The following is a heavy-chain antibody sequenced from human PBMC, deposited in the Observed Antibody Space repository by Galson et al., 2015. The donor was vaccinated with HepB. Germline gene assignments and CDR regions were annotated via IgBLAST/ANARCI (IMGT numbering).Heavy chain of an antibody. D-gene: IGHD5-24*01. CDR1: GYTFTTYW. Sequence: QSGAEVKKPGESLKISCRGSGYTFTTYWIGWVRQMPGKGLEWMGILYPGDSDTRYSPSFQGQVTISADKSIGTAYLQWSSLKASDTAMDYCARLGRDGYRTGHYWGQGTLVTVSA. CDR2: LYPGDSDT. V-gene: IGHV5-51*01. J-gene: IGHJ4*02. CDR3: ARLGRDGYRTGHY.